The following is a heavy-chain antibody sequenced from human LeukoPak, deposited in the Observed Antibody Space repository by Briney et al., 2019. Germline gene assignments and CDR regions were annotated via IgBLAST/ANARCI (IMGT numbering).Heavy chain of an antibody. Sequence: GGSLRLSCAASGFTLGTYSMNWVRQAPGKGLEWVSSISSTGTYIYHADSVKGRFTISRDNAKNSLYLQMNSLRAEDTAVYYCAKGIGGYSGYIDYWGQGTLVTVSS. CDR1: GFTLGTYS. CDR2: ISSTGTYI. V-gene: IGHV3-21*01. D-gene: IGHD5-12*01. CDR3: AKGIGGYSGYIDY. J-gene: IGHJ4*02.